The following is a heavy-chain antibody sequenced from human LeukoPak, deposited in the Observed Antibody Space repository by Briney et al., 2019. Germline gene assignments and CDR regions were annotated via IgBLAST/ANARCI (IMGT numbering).Heavy chain of an antibody. D-gene: IGHD5-24*01. CDR1: GGSISSYY. CDR3: ARDSHAFDI. V-gene: IGHV4-59*06. J-gene: IGHJ3*02. CDR2: IYYSGST. Sequence: PSETLSLTCTVSGGSISSYYWSWIRQPPGKGLEWIGYIYYSGSTYYNPSLKSRVTISVDTSKNQFSLKLSSVTAADTAVYYCARDSHAFDIWGQGTMVTVSS.